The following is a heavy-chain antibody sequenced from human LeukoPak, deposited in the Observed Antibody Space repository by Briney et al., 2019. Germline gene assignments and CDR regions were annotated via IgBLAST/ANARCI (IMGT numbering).Heavy chain of an antibody. V-gene: IGHV5-51*01. Sequence: GESLKISCKGSGYSFTSYWIGWVRQMPGKGLEWMGIIYPGDSDTRYSPSFQGQVTISADKSISTAYLQWSSLKDSETAMYYCASVYYYDSSGYYYPEYFQHWGQGTLVTVSS. CDR3: ASVYYYDSSGYYYPEYFQH. J-gene: IGHJ1*01. CDR1: GYSFTSYW. CDR2: IYPGDSDT. D-gene: IGHD3-22*01.